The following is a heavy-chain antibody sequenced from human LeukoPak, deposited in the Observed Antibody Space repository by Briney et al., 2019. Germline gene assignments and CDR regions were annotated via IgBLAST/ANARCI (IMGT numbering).Heavy chain of an antibody. D-gene: IGHD6-13*01. CDR1: GGSIVSHY. J-gene: IGHJ4*02. CDR3: AKDSSTWGNLAGHFDY. Sequence: TSSETLSLTCTVSGGSIVSHYWNWIRQPAGRGLEWIGRFYASGTTNTSPSLKSRVTMSVDTSKNQFSLKLSSVTAADTAVYYCAKDSSTWGNLAGHFDYWGQGTLVTVSS. CDR2: FYASGTT. V-gene: IGHV4-4*07.